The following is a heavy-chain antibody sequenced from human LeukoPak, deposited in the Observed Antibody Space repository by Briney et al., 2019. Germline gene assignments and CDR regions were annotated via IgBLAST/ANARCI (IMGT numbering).Heavy chain of an antibody. D-gene: IGHD2-8*01. CDR1: GFTVSSNY. CDR2: IYSGGST. CDR3: AKKEPQWGHDAFDI. J-gene: IGHJ3*02. V-gene: IGHV3-53*01. Sequence: GGSLRLSCAASGFTVSSNYMSWVRQAPGKGLEWVSVIYSGGSTYYADSVKGRFTISRDNSKNTLYLQMNSLRAEDTAVYYCAKKEPQWGHDAFDIWGQGTMVTVSS.